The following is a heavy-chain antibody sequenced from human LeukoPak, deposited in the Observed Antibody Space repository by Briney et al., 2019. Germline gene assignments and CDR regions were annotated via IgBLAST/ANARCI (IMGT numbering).Heavy chain of an antibody. J-gene: IGHJ4*02. CDR1: GFTFSSHG. CDR3: ARGCGGSTTCYIIDY. Sequence: PGGSLRLSCAASGFTFSSHGMHWVRQAPGKGIEWLAVIRSDGADNYVVDSVKGRFIISRDNSKNTLYLQMSSLRAEDTAFYYCARGCGGSTTCYIIDYWGQGTLVTVSS. V-gene: IGHV3-33*01. D-gene: IGHD2-2*01. CDR2: IRSDGADN.